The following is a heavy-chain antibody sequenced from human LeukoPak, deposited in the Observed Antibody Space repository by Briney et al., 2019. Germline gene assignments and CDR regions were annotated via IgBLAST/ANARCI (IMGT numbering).Heavy chain of an antibody. J-gene: IGHJ6*03. CDR3: AREIEYYYMDV. CDR2: IYYSGST. V-gene: IGHV4-59*01. CDR1: GGSISSYY. Sequence: SETLSLTCTVSGGSISSYYWSWIRQPPGKGLEWIGYIYYSGSTNYNPSLKGRVTISVDTSKNQFSLKLSSVTAADTAVYYCAREIEYYYMDVWGKGTTVTVSS.